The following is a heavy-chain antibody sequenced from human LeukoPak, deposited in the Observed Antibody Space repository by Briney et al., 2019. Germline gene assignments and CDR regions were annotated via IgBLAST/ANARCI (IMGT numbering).Heavy chain of an antibody. CDR3: ATSYDRIAVAGTTTYYGMDV. Sequence: ASVKVSCKASGYTFTSYAMHWVRQAPGQRLEWMGWINAGNGNTKYSQKFQGRVTITRDTSASTAYMELSSLRSEDTAVYYCATSYDRIAVAGTTTYYGMDVWGQGTTVTVSS. D-gene: IGHD6-19*01. CDR2: INAGNGNT. V-gene: IGHV1-3*01. J-gene: IGHJ6*02. CDR1: GYTFTSYA.